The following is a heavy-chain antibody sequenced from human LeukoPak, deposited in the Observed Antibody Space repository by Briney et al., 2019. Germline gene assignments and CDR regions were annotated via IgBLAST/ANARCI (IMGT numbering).Heavy chain of an antibody. D-gene: IGHD2-2*01. V-gene: IGHV1-69*05. CDR2: IIPIFVTA. CDR3: ARSGCSSTSCYGGGTDY. Sequence: SVKVSCKASGYTSTSYGISWVRHAPGQGREWVGGIIPIFVTANYAQKFQGRVTLTTDESTSTAYMELSSLRSEDTAVYYCARSGCSSTSCYGGGTDYWGQGTLVTVSS. J-gene: IGHJ4*02. CDR1: GYTSTSYG.